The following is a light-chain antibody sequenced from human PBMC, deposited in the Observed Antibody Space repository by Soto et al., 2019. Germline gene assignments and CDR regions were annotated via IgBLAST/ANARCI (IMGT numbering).Light chain of an antibody. V-gene: IGKV3-15*01. CDR1: QSVSSN. CDR3: QQRYNWLLT. CDR2: GAS. Sequence: EIVMTQSPATLSVSPGERATLSCRASQSVSSNLAWYQQKPGQAPRLLIYGASTRATGIPARFSGSGSGTEFTLTISSLQSEDFAVYYCQQRYNWLLTFGGGTKVEIK. J-gene: IGKJ4*01.